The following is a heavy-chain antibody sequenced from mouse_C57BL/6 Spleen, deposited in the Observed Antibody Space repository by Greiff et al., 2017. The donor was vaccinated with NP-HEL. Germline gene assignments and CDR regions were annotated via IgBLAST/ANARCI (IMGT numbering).Heavy chain of an antibody. J-gene: IGHJ1*03. CDR1: GYAFSSSW. Sequence: QVQLQQSGPELVKPGASVKISCKASGYAFSSSWMNWVKQRPGKGLEWIGRIYPGDGDTNYNGKFKGKATLTADKSSSTAYMQLSSLTSEDSAVYFGARSSYYYGSSSWYFDVWGTGTTVTVSS. CDR2: IYPGDGDT. V-gene: IGHV1-82*01. CDR3: ARSSYYYGSSSWYFDV. D-gene: IGHD1-1*01.